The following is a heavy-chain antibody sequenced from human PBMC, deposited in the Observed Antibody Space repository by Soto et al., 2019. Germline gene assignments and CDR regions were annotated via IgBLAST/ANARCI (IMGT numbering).Heavy chain of an antibody. J-gene: IGHJ5*02. Sequence: QVQLVQSGAEVKKPGASVKVSCKASGYTFTSHDINWMRQTTGQGLEWMGWMNPNSGNTNYAQKFQGRVTMTRDTSISTAHMELTNLRSEESAIYYCASDMSTTWGQGTLVTVSS. D-gene: IGHD2-2*01. V-gene: IGHV1-8*01. CDR3: ASDMSTT. CDR1: GYTFTSHD. CDR2: MNPNSGNT.